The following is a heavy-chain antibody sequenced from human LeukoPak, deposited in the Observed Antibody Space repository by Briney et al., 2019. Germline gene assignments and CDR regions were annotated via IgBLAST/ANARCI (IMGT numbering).Heavy chain of an antibody. CDR3: ASHVYPRN. Sequence: GGSLRLSCAASGFTFSSYSMNWVRQAPGKGPEWVSSISSSSSYIYYADSMKGRFTISRDNAKNSLYLQMNSLRAEDTAVYYCASHVYPRNWGQGTLVTVSS. V-gene: IGHV3-21*01. J-gene: IGHJ4*02. D-gene: IGHD1-14*01. CDR2: ISSSSSYI. CDR1: GFTFSSYS.